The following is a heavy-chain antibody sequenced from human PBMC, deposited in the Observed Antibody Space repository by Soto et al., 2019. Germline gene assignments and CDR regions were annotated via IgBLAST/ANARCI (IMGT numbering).Heavy chain of an antibody. V-gene: IGHV4-30-4*01. CDR2: IYYTGST. CDR3: DRATREQQLGY. D-gene: IGHD6-13*01. Sequence: QVQLQESGPGLVKPSQTLSLTCTVSGGSISSGHYYWSWIRQPPGKGLEWIGYIYYTGSTYYVPSLKSRVTRSADTSQNQFSLKLSSVTAADTAVYYCDRATREQQLGYWGQGTLVTVSS. J-gene: IGHJ4*02. CDR1: GGSISSGHYY.